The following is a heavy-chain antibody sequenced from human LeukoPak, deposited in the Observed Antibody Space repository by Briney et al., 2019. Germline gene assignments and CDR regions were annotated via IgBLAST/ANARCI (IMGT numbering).Heavy chain of an antibody. CDR1: GYTFTSYD. D-gene: IGHD6-6*01. Sequence: ASVKVSCKASGYTFTSYDINWVRQATGQGLEWMGWMNPNSGNTGYAQKFQGRVTITRNTSISTAHMELSSLRSEDTAVYYCARGGSSGSPWEYYYYMDVWGKGTTVTVSS. CDR2: MNPNSGNT. V-gene: IGHV1-8*01. CDR3: ARGGSSGSPWEYYYYMDV. J-gene: IGHJ6*03.